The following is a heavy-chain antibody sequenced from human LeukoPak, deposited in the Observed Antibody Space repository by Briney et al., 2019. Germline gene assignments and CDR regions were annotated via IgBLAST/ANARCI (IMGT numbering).Heavy chain of an antibody. CDR1: GYTFTGYY. CDR3: ARDLGMGRNDFWSGYHVGDAFDI. CDR2: INPNSGGT. J-gene: IGHJ3*02. D-gene: IGHD3-3*01. V-gene: IGHV1-2*02. Sequence: GASVKVSCKASGYTFTGYYMHWVRQAPGQGLEWMGWINPNSGGTNYAQKFQGRVTMTRDTSIGTAYMELSRLRSDDTAVYYCARDLGMGRNDFWSGYHVGDAFDIWGQGTMVTVSS.